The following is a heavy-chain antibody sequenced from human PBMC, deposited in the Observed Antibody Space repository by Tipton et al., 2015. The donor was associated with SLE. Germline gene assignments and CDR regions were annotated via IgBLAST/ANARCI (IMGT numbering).Heavy chain of an antibody. CDR2: IVPMYGRT. V-gene: IGHV1-69*18. J-gene: IGHJ4*02. CDR3: ARGAYRVPYSSSHHYFDY. CDR1: GGTFNTYG. Sequence: QLVQSGAEVKKPGSSVKVSCKASGGTFNTYGISWVRQAPGQGLEWMGRIVPMYGRTNYTQKFQGRVTITADESTSTAYMELSSLRSEDTAVYYCARGAYRVPYSSSHHYFDYWGQGTLVTVSS. D-gene: IGHD6-13*01.